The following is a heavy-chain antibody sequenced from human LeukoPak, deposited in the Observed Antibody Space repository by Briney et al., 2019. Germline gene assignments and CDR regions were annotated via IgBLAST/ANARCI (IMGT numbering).Heavy chain of an antibody. Sequence: GGSLRLSCAASGFTFSSYSMNWVRQAPGKGLEWVSSISSSSSYIYYADSVKGRFTISRDNAKNSLYLQMNSLRAEDTAVYYCARGGVGTIFGVVITVWGQGTLVTVSS. J-gene: IGHJ4*02. CDR1: GFTFSSYS. D-gene: IGHD3-3*01. V-gene: IGHV3-21*01. CDR3: ARGGVGTIFGVVITV. CDR2: ISSSSSYI.